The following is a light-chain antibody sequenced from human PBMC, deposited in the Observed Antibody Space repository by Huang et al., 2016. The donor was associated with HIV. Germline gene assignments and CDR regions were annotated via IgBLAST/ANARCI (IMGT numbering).Light chain of an antibody. Sequence: DIVLTQTPLALSVTPGQPASISCKSTQSLLHSDGKTHLYWYLQKPGQPPQLLIYEVANRFSGVSDRFTGSGSGTDFTLKISRVEAEDVGVYYCMQTTQLPQTFGQGTKLEIK. CDR2: EVA. CDR3: MQTTQLPQT. J-gene: IGKJ2*01. CDR1: QSLLHSDGKTH. V-gene: IGKV2D-29*01.